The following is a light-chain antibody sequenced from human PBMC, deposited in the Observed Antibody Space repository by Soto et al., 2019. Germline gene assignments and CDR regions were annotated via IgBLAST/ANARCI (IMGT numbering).Light chain of an antibody. CDR3: SSYTSISTYV. V-gene: IGLV2-14*01. CDR2: DVR. Sequence: QSALTQPASVSGSPGQSITISCTGTSSDVGGYNFVSWYQQLPGKAPKLMIFDVRNRPSGVSNRFSGSKSVNTASLTISGLQAEDEADYYCSSYTSISTYVFGTGTKATVL. J-gene: IGLJ1*01. CDR1: SSDVGGYNF.